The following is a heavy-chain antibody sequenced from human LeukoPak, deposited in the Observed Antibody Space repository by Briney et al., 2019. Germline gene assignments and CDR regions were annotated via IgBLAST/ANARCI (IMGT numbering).Heavy chain of an antibody. J-gene: IGHJ4*02. V-gene: IGHV4-59*01. D-gene: IGHD2-15*01. Sequence: PSETLSLTCTVSGGSISSYYWSWIRQPPGKGLEWIGYIYYSGTTNYNPSLKSRVIISVDTSENQFSLKLSSVTAADTAVYYCARGPQVGYCSGDSCYFFDYWGQGILVTVSS. CDR2: IYYSGTT. CDR3: ARGPQVGYCSGDSCYFFDY. CDR1: GGSISSYY.